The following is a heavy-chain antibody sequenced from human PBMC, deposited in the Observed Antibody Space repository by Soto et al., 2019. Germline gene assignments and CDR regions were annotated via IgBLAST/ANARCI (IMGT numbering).Heavy chain of an antibody. CDR3: ARGSRVKIPAASGRDYYYHGLDV. D-gene: IGHD6-25*01. V-gene: IGHV4-34*01. J-gene: IGHJ6*02. CDR2: INHRGST. Sequence: SETLSLTCAVYGGSFRGHYWSWIRQPPGKGLEWIGEINHRGSTNYNPSVKSRVTISVDTSKNQFSLKLNSVTAADTAVYYCARGSRVKIPAASGRDYYYHGLDVWGQGTAVTVSS. CDR1: GGSFRGHY.